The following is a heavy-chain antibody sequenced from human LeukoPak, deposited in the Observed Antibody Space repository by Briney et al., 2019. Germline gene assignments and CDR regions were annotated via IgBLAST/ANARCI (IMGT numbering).Heavy chain of an antibody. CDR3: ASGGGSYDY. J-gene: IGHJ4*02. V-gene: IGHV3-21*01. D-gene: IGHD1-26*01. CDR1: IRPHSRQD. CDR2: ISGESNYL. Sequence: GGSQRLLCRASIRPHSRQDIHCPRQAPGKGLEWVSSISGESNYLYYADSVMGRFTISRENAKTALYLQVNSLRPEDTAVYSCASGGGSYDYWGQGTLVTVSS.